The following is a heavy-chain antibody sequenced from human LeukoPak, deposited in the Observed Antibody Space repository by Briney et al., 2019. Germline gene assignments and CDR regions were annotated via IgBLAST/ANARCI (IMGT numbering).Heavy chain of an antibody. CDR3: AKEHLIAVAGQTPGESRYYYHYGIDV. CDR1: GFTFSSYG. V-gene: IGHV3-30*18. Sequence: PGRSLRLSCAASGFTFSSYGMHWVRQAPGKGLEWVAVISYDGSNKYYADSVKGRFTISRDNSKNTLYLQMNSLRAEDTAVYYCAKEHLIAVAGQTPGESRYYYHYGIDVWGQGTTVTVSS. D-gene: IGHD6-19*01. CDR2: ISYDGSNK. J-gene: IGHJ6*02.